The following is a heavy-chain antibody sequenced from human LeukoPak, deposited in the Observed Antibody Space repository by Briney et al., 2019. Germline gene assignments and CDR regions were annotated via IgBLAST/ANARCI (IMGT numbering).Heavy chain of an antibody. Sequence: ASVKVSCKASGYTFTSYGISWVRQAPGQGLEWMGWISAYNGNTNYAQKLQGRVTMTTGTSTSTAYMELRSLRSDDTAVYYCARADVLRYFDWLLPPGDYWGQGTLVTVSS. J-gene: IGHJ4*02. CDR3: ARADVLRYFDWLLPPGDY. D-gene: IGHD3-9*01. V-gene: IGHV1-18*01. CDR1: GYTFTSYG. CDR2: ISAYNGNT.